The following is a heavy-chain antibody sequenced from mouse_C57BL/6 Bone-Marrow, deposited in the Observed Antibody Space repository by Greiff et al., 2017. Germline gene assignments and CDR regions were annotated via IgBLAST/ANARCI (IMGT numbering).Heavy chain of an antibody. V-gene: IGHV5-6*01. CDR3: ARHGVLRAYVDY. Sequence: EVHLMESGGDLVKPGGSLKLSCAASGFTFSSYGMYWVRQTPDKRLEWVATISRGGSYTYYPDSVKGRFTVTRDNAKNTLYLQMSSLKSEDTAMYYCARHGVLRAYVDYGGRGNRLTVT. CDR2: ISRGGSYT. J-gene: IGHJ2*03. CDR1: GFTFSSYG. D-gene: IGHD1-1*01.